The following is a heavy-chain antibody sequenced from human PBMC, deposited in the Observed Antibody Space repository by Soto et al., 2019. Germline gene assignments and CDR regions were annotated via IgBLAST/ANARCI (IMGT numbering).Heavy chain of an antibody. D-gene: IGHD4-17*01. CDR2: ITPLFGTT. V-gene: IGHV1-69*06. CDR3: ARGPDYGDHGVWLDP. Sequence: QVQLVQSGAEVEKPGSSVMVSCKASGTTFSRYTIAWVRQAPGHGLEWVGGITPLFGTTTYAQKFQGRVTITADISTSTAYMELSSLRSDDTAVYYCARGPDYGDHGVWLDPWGQGTLVTVSS. J-gene: IGHJ5*02. CDR1: GTTFSRYT.